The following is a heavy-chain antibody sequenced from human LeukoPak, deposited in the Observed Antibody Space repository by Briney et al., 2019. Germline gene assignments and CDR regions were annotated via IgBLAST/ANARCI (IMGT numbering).Heavy chain of an antibody. D-gene: IGHD2-2*01. Sequence: PGASVKVSCKASGYTFTSYGISWVRQAPGQGLEWMGWISAYNGNTNYAQKLQGRVTITADESTSTAYMELSSLRSEDTAVYYCASAPDIVVVPAATPHFDYWGQGTLVTVSS. V-gene: IGHV1-18*01. CDR1: GYTFTSYG. J-gene: IGHJ4*02. CDR2: ISAYNGNT. CDR3: ASAPDIVVVPAATPHFDY.